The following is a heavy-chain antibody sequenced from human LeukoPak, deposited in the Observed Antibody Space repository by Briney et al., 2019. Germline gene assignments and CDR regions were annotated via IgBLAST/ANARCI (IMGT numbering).Heavy chain of an antibody. CDR1: GFTFSSYW. CDR2: INSDGSST. D-gene: IGHD6-13*01. V-gene: IGHV3-74*01. Sequence: GGSLRLSCVASGFTFSSYWMHWVRQAPGKGLVWVSRINSDGSSTSYADSVKGRFTISRDNAKNTLYLQMNSLRAEDTAVYYCARSSSPPNWFDPWGQGTLVTVSS. CDR3: ARSSSPPNWFDP. J-gene: IGHJ5*02.